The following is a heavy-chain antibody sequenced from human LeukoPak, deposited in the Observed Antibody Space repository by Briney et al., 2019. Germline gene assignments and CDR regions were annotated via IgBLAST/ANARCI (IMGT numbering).Heavy chain of an antibody. V-gene: IGHV4-59*12. D-gene: IGHD2-2*01. CDR1: GGSISSYY. CDR3: ARSPPRCSSTSCHAGDAFDM. CDR2: IYSTGST. J-gene: IGHJ3*02. Sequence: SETLSLTCTVSGGSISSYYWNWIRQLPGMGLEWIWYIYSTGSTNYNPSLRGRVIISLDTSKNQFSLNLSSVTAADTAVYHCARSPPRCSSTSCHAGDAFDMWGQGTMVTVSS.